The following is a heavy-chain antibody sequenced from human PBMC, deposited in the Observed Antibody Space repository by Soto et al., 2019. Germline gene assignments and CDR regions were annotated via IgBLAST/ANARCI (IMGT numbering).Heavy chain of an antibody. J-gene: IGHJ3*02. V-gene: IGHV4-59*01. D-gene: IGHD4-17*01. CDR3: ARDDYGGNSIDSFDI. CDR2: IYYSGST. Sequence: SETLSLTCTVSGGSISSYYWSWIRQPPGKGLEWIGYIYYSGSTNYNPSLKSRVTISGDTSKNQFSLKLSSVTAADTAVYYCARDDYGGNSIDSFDIWGQGTMVTVSS. CDR1: GGSISSYY.